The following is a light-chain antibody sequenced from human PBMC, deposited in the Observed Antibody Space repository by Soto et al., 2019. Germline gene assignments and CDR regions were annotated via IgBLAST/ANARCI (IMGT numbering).Light chain of an antibody. J-gene: IGKJ1*01. CDR1: QSIGDW. CDR2: AAS. Sequence: DIQMTQSPSTLAASVGDRVTITCRASQSIGDWLAWYQQKPGKAPNLLIYAASRSVSGVPSRFSGGGSGTEFTLTIISLQPDDFATYYCQQYNSYSPATFGQGTKVEIK. V-gene: IGKV1-5*01. CDR3: QQYNSYSPAT.